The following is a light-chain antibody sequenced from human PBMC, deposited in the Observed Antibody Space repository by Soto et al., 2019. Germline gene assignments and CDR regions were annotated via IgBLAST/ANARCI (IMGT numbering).Light chain of an antibody. Sequence: QSALTQPASVSGSPGQSITISCTGTSSDIGGYNYVSWYQQHPGKAPKLMIYDVSNRPSGVSNRFSGSKSGNTASLTISGLQAEDEADYYCSSYTSSNTVVFGGGTKLPVL. CDR1: SSDIGGYNY. V-gene: IGLV2-14*01. CDR3: SSYTSSNTVV. CDR2: DVS. J-gene: IGLJ3*02.